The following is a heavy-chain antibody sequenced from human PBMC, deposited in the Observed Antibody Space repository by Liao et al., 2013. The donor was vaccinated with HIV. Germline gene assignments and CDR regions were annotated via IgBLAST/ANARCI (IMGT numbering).Heavy chain of an antibody. J-gene: IGHJ5*02. CDR1: GGSFSDHY. V-gene: IGHV4-34*01. D-gene: IGHD3-22*01. CDR2: IDHSGST. CDR3: ARVSFYYDSSGYYYVVWFDP. Sequence: QVQLQQGGAGLLKPSETLSLTCAVYGGSFSDHYWSWIRQPPGKGLEWIGEIDHSGSTNYNPSLKSRVTISVDTSKNQFSLKLNSVTAADTAVYYCARVSFYYDSSGYYYVVWFDPWGQGTLVTVSS.